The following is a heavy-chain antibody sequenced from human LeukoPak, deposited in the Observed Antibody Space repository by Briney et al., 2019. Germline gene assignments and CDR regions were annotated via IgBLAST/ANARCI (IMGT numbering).Heavy chain of an antibody. CDR3: ARLRGVRISSSPDAFDI. CDR2: IYPGDSDT. Sequence: GESLKISCKGSGYRFTSYWIGWVRQMPGKGLEWMGIIYPGDSDTRYSPSFQGQVTISADKSISTAYLQWSSLKASDTAMYYCARLRGVRISSSPDAFDIWGQGTMVTVSS. J-gene: IGHJ3*02. V-gene: IGHV5-51*01. CDR1: GYRFTSYW. D-gene: IGHD6-13*01.